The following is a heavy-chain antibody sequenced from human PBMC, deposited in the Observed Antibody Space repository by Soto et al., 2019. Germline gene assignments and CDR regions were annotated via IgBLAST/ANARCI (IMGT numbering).Heavy chain of an antibody. V-gene: IGHV3-74*03. Sequence: LRLSCAASGFTFSAYWMHWVRQAPGKGLVWVSRTNTDGTATTYADSVEGRFTISRDNAKNMLYLQMNSLRAEDTAVYYCTRGHYYGMDVWGQGTTVTVSS. CDR1: GFTFSAYW. J-gene: IGHJ6*02. CDR2: TNTDGTAT. CDR3: TRGHYYGMDV.